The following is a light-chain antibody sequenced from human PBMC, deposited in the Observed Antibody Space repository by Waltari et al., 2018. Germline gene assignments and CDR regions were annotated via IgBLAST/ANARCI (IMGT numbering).Light chain of an antibody. J-gene: IGKJ4*01. Sequence: DIVMTQSPLSLPVTPGEPASISCKSRRSLLHSSGYNYVDWYLQKTGQSPQLLISLGSNRAAGVPDRFSGSGSGTDFTLKISRVEAEDVGVYYCMQALQSPLTFGGGTKVEIK. V-gene: IGKV2-28*01. CDR3: MQALQSPLT. CDR1: RSLLHSSGYNY. CDR2: LGS.